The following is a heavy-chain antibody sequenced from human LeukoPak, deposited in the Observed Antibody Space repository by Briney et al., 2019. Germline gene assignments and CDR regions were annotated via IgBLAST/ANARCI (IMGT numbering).Heavy chain of an antibody. CDR2: INPNRGGT. CDR3: ARGAPKKGATGGYSSSWYYFDY. CDR1: GYTFTGYY. J-gene: IGHJ4*02. Sequence: ASVKVTCKASGYTFTGYYMHWVRQAPGQGLEWVGCINPNRGGTNYAQKFQGRVTMTSDTSISTAYMALSRLRSDGAAVYYCARGAPKKGATGGYSSSWYYFDYWCQGTLVTVSS. D-gene: IGHD6-13*01. V-gene: IGHV1-2*02.